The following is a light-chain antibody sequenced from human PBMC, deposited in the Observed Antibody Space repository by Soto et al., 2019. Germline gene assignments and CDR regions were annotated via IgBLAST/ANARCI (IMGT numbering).Light chain of an antibody. V-gene: IGLV3-21*04. Sequence: SYELTQPPSVSVAPGKTARITWGVNNIGSKGVHWYQQKPGQAPVLVIYYDSDRPSGIPERFSGSNSGNTATLTISRVEAGDEADYYCQLWDSSSDHVVFGGGTKLTVL. CDR2: YDS. J-gene: IGLJ2*01. CDR1: NIGSKG. CDR3: QLWDSSSDHVV.